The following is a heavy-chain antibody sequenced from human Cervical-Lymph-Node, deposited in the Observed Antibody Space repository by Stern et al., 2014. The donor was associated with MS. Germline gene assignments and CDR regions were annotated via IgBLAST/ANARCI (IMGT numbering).Heavy chain of an antibody. Sequence: QVQLVQSGAEVKKPGASVKVSCKASGYTFNDYYLHLVRQAPGQGLEWLGWINPNSGGTNYAQKFQGRVTMTRDTSISTAYMELSSLKSDDAAVYFCARGYRWKSDYYYGMDVWGQGTTVTVSS. CDR3: ARGYRWKSDYYYGMDV. CDR1: GYTFNDYY. CDR2: INPNSGGT. V-gene: IGHV1-2*02. J-gene: IGHJ6*02. D-gene: IGHD1-20*01.